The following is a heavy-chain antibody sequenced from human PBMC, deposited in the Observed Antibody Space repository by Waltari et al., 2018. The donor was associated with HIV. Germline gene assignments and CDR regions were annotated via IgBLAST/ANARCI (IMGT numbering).Heavy chain of an antibody. Sequence: EVQLVESGGGLVQPGGSLRLPCAAAGFTFSSYAMSWVRQAPGKGLGWVAAISGSGGTTYSADSVKGRFTISRDNSKNTLYLQMNSLRAEDTAGYYCAKRSQYYYGSGSSADYWGQGTLVTVSS. CDR1: GFTFSSYA. V-gene: IGHV3-23*04. CDR2: ISGSGGTT. J-gene: IGHJ4*02. D-gene: IGHD3-10*01. CDR3: AKRSQYYYGSGSSADY.